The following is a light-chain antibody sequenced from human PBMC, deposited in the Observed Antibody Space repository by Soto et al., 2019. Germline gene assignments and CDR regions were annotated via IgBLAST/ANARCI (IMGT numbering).Light chain of an antibody. CDR3: QQLNTFPPFFT. V-gene: IGKV1-9*01. CDR1: QGIRSY. J-gene: IGKJ3*01. Sequence: GDRVTITCRASQGIRSYLAWYHQRPGKAPELLIYGASTLRPGGASRFSGSGSGPEFTLTISSLQPEDFATYFCQQLNTFPPFFTFGPGTKVDIQ. CDR2: GAS.